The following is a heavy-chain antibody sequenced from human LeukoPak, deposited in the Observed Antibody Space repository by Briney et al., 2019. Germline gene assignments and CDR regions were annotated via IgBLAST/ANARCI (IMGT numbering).Heavy chain of an antibody. J-gene: IGHJ4*02. V-gene: IGHV3-23*01. Sequence: GGSLRLSCAASGFTFSSYAMSWVRQAPGKGLEWVSAISGSGGSTYHADSVKGRFTISSDNSKNTLYLQMNSLRAEDTAVYYCAKAVVVVVPAAWDYWGQGTLVTVSS. D-gene: IGHD2-2*01. CDR3: AKAVVVVVPAAWDY. CDR1: GFTFSSYA. CDR2: ISGSGGST.